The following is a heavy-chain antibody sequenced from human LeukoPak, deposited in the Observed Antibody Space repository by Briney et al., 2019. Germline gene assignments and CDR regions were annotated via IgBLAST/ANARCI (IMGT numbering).Heavy chain of an antibody. CDR1: GLTFSSYA. J-gene: IGHJ3*01. CDR3: AKDPNGDYIGAFDF. V-gene: IGHV3-23*01. Sequence: GGSLRLSCAASGLTFSSYAMMRLRQAPGQGLEWVSAITGSGDWALYADSVKGRFTISRDNSKNTLWLQMSSLRAEDTAVYYCAKDPNGDYIGAFDFWGQGTMVTVSS. D-gene: IGHD4-17*01. CDR2: ITGSGDWA.